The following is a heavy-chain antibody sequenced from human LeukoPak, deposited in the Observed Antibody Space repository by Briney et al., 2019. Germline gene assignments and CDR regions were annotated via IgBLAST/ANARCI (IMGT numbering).Heavy chain of an antibody. CDR1: GFTFSNYA. V-gene: IGHV3-64*02. CDR3: ARAPYGDPHHYFDY. CDR2: ISSNGGST. Sequence: ARSLRLSCAASGFTFSNYAMYWVRQAPGKGLEYVSAISSNGGSTFYADSVKGRFTISRDYSMDTLYLQMGSLRAEDMAVYYCARAPYGDPHHYFDYWGQGTLVTVSS. J-gene: IGHJ4*02. D-gene: IGHD4-17*01.